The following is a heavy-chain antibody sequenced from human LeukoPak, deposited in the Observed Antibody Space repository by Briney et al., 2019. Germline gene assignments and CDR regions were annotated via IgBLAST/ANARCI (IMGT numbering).Heavy chain of an antibody. CDR2: IKSKSDGGTT. CDR3: ARVEVVVYAFDI. D-gene: IGHD3-22*01. Sequence: GGSLRLSCAVSEFTVSNAWMSWVRQAPGKGLEWVGRIKSKSDGGTTDYAAPVKDRFTISRDESKNTLYLQMNSLRAEDTAVYYCARVEVVVYAFDIWGQGTMVTVSS. CDR1: EFTVSNAW. V-gene: IGHV3-15*05. J-gene: IGHJ3*02.